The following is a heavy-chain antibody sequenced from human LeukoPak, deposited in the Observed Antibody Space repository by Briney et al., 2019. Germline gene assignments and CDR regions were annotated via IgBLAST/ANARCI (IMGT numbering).Heavy chain of an antibody. CDR2: TYYSGST. Sequence: SETLSLTCTVSGGSISSHYWSWIRQPPGKGLEWIGYTYYSGSTNYNPSLKSRVTISVDTSKNQFSLKLSSVTAADTAVYYCARGTSYSGATFLYWGQGTLVTVS. CDR3: ARGTSYSGATFLY. V-gene: IGHV4-59*11. J-gene: IGHJ4*02. D-gene: IGHD1-26*01. CDR1: GGSISSHY.